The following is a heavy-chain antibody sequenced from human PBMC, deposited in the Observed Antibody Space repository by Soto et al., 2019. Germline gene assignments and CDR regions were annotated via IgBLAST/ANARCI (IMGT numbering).Heavy chain of an antibody. CDR3: ARFYGSGSYSPKPYLDV. CDR1: GYSFTSYW. Sequence: GESLKISCTGSGYSFTSYWIRSVRQMPGKGLEWMGIIYPGDSDTRYSPSFQGQVTIAADKSISTAYLQWSSLKASDTAMYYCARFYGSGSYSPKPYLDVWGKGTTVTVSS. CDR2: IYPGDSDT. J-gene: IGHJ6*03. V-gene: IGHV5-51*01. D-gene: IGHD3-10*01.